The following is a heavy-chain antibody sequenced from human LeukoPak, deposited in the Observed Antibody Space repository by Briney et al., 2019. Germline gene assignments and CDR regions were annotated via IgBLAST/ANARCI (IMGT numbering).Heavy chain of an antibody. CDR3: ARGYGYFDY. J-gene: IGHJ4*02. D-gene: IGHD4-17*01. CDR1: GGSISSYY. V-gene: IGHV4-59*01. Sequence: SETLSITSTVSGGSISSYYWSWIRQPPGKGLEWLGNIYYSGSTNYKPSLKSRLTISLDTSKNQFSLKLSSVTAADTAVYYCARGYGYFDYWGQGTLVTVSS. CDR2: IYYSGST.